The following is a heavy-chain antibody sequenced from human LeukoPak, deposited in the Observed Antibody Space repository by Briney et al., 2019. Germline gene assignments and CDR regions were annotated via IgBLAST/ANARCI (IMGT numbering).Heavy chain of an antibody. D-gene: IGHD5-24*01. CDR3: ARGQMAGY. Sequence: GGTLRLSCAASGFPFSSYWMSWVRQAPGKGREWVASIKPDGSEKSYVDSVKGRFTISRDNAKNSLYLQMNSLRAEDTAVYYCARGQMAGYWGQGTLVTVSS. CDR2: IKPDGSEK. V-gene: IGHV3-7*05. J-gene: IGHJ4*02. CDR1: GFPFSSYW.